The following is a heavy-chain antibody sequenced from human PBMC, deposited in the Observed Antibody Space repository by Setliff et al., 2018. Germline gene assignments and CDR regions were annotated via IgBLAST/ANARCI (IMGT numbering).Heavy chain of an antibody. J-gene: IGHJ6*02. CDR2: IYYSGST. Sequence: SETLSLTCTVSGGSISSSSYYWGWIRQPPGKGLEWIGSIYYSGSTYYNPSLKSRVTISVDTSKNQFSLKLSSVTAADTAVYYCAGVGGYYYYYYGMDVWGQGTTVTVSS. CDR3: AGVGGYYYYYYGMDV. CDR1: GGSISSSSYY. V-gene: IGHV4-39*07.